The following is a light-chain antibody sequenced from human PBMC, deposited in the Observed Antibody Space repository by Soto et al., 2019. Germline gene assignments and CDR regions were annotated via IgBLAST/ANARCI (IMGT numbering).Light chain of an antibody. V-gene: IGLV7-46*01. J-gene: IGLJ2*01. CDR1: TGDVTSGHW. CDR2: DTS. Sequence: QAVVTQEPSLTVSPGGTVTLTCGSSTGDVTSGHWPYWFNQKPGQAPRTLIFDTSNKHSWTPARFSGSLLGGKAALTLSGAQPEDEADYYCLLSYTGARPVVFGGGTKVTVL. CDR3: LLSYTGARPVV.